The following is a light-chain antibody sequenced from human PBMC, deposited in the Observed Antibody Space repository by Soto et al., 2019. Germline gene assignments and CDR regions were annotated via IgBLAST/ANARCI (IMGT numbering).Light chain of an antibody. J-gene: IGKJ1*01. CDR1: QIVGGNT. CDR3: QQYHWSPET. CDR2: GAS. Sequence: EIVLTQSPGTLSLSPGERATLSCRASQIVGGNTLAWFQQRPGQAPRLVIYGASNRAAGIPDRFSGSGSGTDFTLTVSRLEPEDFAVYYCQQYHWSPETFGQGTRLEIK. V-gene: IGKV3-20*01.